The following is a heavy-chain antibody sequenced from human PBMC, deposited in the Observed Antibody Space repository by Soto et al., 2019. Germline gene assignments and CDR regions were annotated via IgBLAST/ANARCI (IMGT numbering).Heavy chain of an antibody. CDR3: SGGVGNAI. CDR1: GFSFRSDW. CDR2: TNQDGSEK. Sequence: EDQLVESGGGLVQPGGSLRLTCAVSGFSFRSDWMNWVRQAPGKGLEWVAHTNQDGSEKYYLDSVKGRFTIFRDNGKNSLYLQMNTVRAEDTAVYVCSGGVGNAIWGQGTPVTISS. J-gene: IGHJ4*02. V-gene: IGHV3-7*04. D-gene: IGHD1-26*01.